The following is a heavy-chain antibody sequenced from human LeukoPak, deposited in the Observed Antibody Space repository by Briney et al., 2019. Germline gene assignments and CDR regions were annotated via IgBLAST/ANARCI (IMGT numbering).Heavy chain of an antibody. CDR1: GYSFTSYG. J-gene: IGHJ4*02. Sequence: GESLKISCKGSGYSFTSYGSGWVGQMPGKGRDWMGIIYPGDSDTRYSTSFQGQVTISAAKSISPAYLQWSSLTASDTAMYSCASSIDMAATALGFDYWGQGNLVTVSS. CDR3: ASSIDMAATALGFDY. CDR2: IYPGDSDT. V-gene: IGHV5-51*01. D-gene: IGHD5-24*01.